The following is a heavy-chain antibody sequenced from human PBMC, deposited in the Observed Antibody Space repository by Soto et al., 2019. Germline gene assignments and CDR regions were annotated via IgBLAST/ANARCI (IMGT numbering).Heavy chain of an antibody. CDR3: ARDRGALMDY. CDR1: GFTFSSYG. D-gene: IGHD1-26*01. J-gene: IGHJ4*02. V-gene: IGHV3-33*01. Sequence: QVQLVESGGGVVQPGRSLRLSCAASGFTFSSYGMHWVRQAPGKGLEWVAVIWYDGSNKYYADSVKGRFTISGDNSKNTLYLQMNSLRAEDTAVYYCARDRGALMDYWGQGTLVTVSS. CDR2: IWYDGSNK.